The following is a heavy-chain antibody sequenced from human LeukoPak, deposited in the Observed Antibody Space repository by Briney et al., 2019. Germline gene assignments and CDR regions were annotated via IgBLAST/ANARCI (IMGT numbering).Heavy chain of an antibody. J-gene: IGHJ4*02. D-gene: IGHD5-24*01. CDR1: GYTFTGYY. Sequence: ASVKVSCKASGYTFTGYYMHWVRQAPGQGLEWMGWINPNSGGTNYAQKFQGRVTMTRDTSITTAYMELSRLTSDDTAVYYCGNRRDGYNFALHYWGQGTLVTVSS. V-gene: IGHV1-2*02. CDR2: INPNSGGT. CDR3: GNRRDGYNFALHY.